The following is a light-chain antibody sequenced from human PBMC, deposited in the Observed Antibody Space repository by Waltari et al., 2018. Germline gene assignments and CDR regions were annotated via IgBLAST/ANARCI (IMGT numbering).Light chain of an antibody. CDR3: QQSYSTPIT. CDR2: AAS. V-gene: IGKV1-39*01. Sequence: DIQMTQSPPSLSTSVGDRVTITCRASQSIDRYLHWYQHKPGQAPKLLICAASTLQTGVPSRFSGGGSGTDFTLTISSLQPEXXXTYYCQQSYSTPITFGQGTRLEIK. CDR1: QSIDRY. J-gene: IGKJ5*01.